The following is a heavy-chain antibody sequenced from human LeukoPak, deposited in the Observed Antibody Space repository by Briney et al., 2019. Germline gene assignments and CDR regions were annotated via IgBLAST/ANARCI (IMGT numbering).Heavy chain of an antibody. CDR1: GFTFDDYA. D-gene: IGHD6-13*01. Sequence: GGSLRLSCAASGFTFDDYAMHWVRQAPGKGLEWVSGISWNSGSIGYADSVKGRFTISRDNAKNSLYLQMNSLRAEDTALYYCAKGQLDAVPNAFDIWGQGTMVTVSS. J-gene: IGHJ3*02. V-gene: IGHV3-9*01. CDR2: ISWNSGSI. CDR3: AKGQLDAVPNAFDI.